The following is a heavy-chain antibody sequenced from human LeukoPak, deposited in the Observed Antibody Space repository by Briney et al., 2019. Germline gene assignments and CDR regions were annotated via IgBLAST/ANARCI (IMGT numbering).Heavy chain of an antibody. V-gene: IGHV4-34*01. D-gene: IGHD2-2*01. CDR3: ASGDCSSTSCYRVGY. CDR1: GGSFSGYY. Sequence: SETLSLTCAVYGGSFSGYYWSWIRQPPGKGLEWIGEINHSGSTNYNPSLKSRVTISVDTSKNQFSLKLSSVTAADTAVYYCASGDCSSTSCYRVGYWGQGTLVTVSS. CDR2: INHSGST. J-gene: IGHJ4*02.